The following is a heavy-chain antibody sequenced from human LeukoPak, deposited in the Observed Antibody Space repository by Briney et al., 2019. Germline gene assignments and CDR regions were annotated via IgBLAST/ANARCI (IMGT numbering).Heavy chain of an antibody. CDR3: ARDHTYCSSTSCHAGFDY. J-gene: IGHJ4*02. CDR2: IYTSGST. Sequence: SETLSLTCTVSGGSISSGSYYWSWIRQPAGKGLEWIGRIYTSGSTNYNPSLKSRVTISVDTSKNQFSLKLSSVTAADTAVYYCARDHTYCSSTSCHAGFDYWGQGTLVTVSS. D-gene: IGHD2-2*01. V-gene: IGHV4-61*02. CDR1: GGSISSGSYY.